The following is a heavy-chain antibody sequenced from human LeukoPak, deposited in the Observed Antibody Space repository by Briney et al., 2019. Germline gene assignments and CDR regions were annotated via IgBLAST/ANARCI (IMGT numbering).Heavy chain of an antibody. J-gene: IGHJ3*02. CDR2: IYYSGST. D-gene: IGHD2-2*01. CDR1: GGSISSGDYY. V-gene: IGHV4-30-4*01. CDR3: ARELVVPAATVADAFDI. Sequence: SQTLSLTCTVSGGSISSGDYYWSWIRQPPGKALEWIGYIYYSGSTYYNPSLKSRVTISVDTSKNQFSLKLSSVTAADTAVYYCARELVVPAATVADAFDIWGQGTMVTVSS.